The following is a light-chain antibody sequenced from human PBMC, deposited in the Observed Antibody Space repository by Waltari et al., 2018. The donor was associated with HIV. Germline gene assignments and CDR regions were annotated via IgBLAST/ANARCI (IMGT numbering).Light chain of an antibody. CDR2: LGS. Sequence: IVMTQSPLSLPVTPGEPASISCRSSQSIVNSNGWKYLDWYLQKPGQSPQLLIYLGSYRASGVPDRFSGSGSGTDFTLKISRVEAEDVGVYYCMQSLQTPSTFGQGTKLEMK. CDR3: MQSLQTPST. J-gene: IGKJ2*02. V-gene: IGKV2-28*01. CDR1: QSIVNSNGWKY.